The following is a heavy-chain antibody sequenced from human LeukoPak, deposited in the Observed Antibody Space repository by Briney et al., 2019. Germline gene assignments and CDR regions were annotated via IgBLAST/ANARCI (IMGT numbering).Heavy chain of an antibody. V-gene: IGHV3-30*18. D-gene: IGHD2-2*01. J-gene: IGHJ4*02. CDR1: GFTFSSYG. Sequence: GGSLRLSCAASGFTFSSYGMHWVRQAPGKGLEWVAVVSYDGSNKYYADSVKGRFTISRVKSKNTLYLQMNSLRAEDTAVYYCAKDGGCSSTTCYSPYYFDYWGQGTLVTVSS. CDR2: VSYDGSNK. CDR3: AKDGGCSSTTCYSPYYFDY.